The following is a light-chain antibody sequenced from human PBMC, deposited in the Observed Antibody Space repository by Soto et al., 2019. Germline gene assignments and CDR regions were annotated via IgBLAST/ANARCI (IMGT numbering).Light chain of an antibody. CDR1: QSVSSSY. V-gene: IGKV3-20*01. Sequence: EIVLTQSPGTLSLSPGERATLSCRASQSVSSSYLAWYQQQPCKAPRLLIYGASSSATGIPDRFSGSGSGTDFTLTISRLEPEAFAVSYCQQYGSSPITFGQGTRLEMK. CDR2: GAS. CDR3: QQYGSSPIT. J-gene: IGKJ5*01.